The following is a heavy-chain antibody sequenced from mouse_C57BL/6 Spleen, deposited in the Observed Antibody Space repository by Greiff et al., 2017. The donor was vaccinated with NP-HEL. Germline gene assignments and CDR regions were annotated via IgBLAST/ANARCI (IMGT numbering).Heavy chain of an antibody. CDR1: GFTFSSYT. CDR2: ISGGGGNT. CDR3: ARHRDGYSLIYAMDY. V-gene: IGHV5-9*01. J-gene: IGHJ4*01. D-gene: IGHD2-3*01. Sequence: EVKLVESGGGLVKPGGSLKLSCAASGFTFSSYTMSWVRQTPEKRLEWVATISGGGGNTYYPDSVKGRFTISRDNAKNTLYLQMSSLRSEDTALYYCARHRDGYSLIYAMDYWGQGTSVTVSS.